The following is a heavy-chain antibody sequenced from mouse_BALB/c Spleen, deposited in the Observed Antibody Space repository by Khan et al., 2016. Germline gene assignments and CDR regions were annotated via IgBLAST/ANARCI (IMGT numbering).Heavy chain of an antibody. CDR3: AKYRYYYDSSWYFDV. D-gene: IGHD1-1*01. J-gene: IGHJ1*01. CDR2: INTYSGES. CDR1: GYTFTNYG. V-gene: IGHV9-3-1*01. Sequence: QIQLVQSGPELKKPGKTVKISCKASGYTFTNYGMNWVKQAPGKGLKWMGWINTYSGESTYADDFKGRFAFSLETSANTAYLQINNLKNEDTATXFFAKYRYYYDSSWYFDVWGAGTTVTVSS.